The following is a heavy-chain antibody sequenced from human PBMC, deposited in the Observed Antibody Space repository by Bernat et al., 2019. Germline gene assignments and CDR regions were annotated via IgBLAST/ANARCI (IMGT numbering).Heavy chain of an antibody. D-gene: IGHD1-26*01. Sequence: QVQLVESGGGVVQPGRSLRLSCAASGFTFSSYGMHWVRQAPGKGLEWVAVIWYDGSNKYYADSVKGRFTISRDNSKNTLYLQMNSLRAEDTAVYYCARGYSGKRVGAFDIWGQGTMVTVSS. CDR2: IWYDGSNK. CDR3: ARGYSGKRVGAFDI. V-gene: IGHV3-33*01. CDR1: GFTFSSYG. J-gene: IGHJ3*02.